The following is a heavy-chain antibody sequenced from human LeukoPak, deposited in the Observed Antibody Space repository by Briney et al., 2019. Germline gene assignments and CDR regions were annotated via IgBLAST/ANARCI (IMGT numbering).Heavy chain of an antibody. Sequence: PSETLSLTCAVYGGSLSGYYWSWIRQPPGKGLEWIGEINHSGSTNYNPSLKSRVTISVDTSKNQFSLKLSSVTAADTAVYYCARDLGIAARPDYWGQGTLVTVSS. D-gene: IGHD6-6*01. V-gene: IGHV4-34*01. CDR2: INHSGST. CDR1: GGSLSGYY. CDR3: ARDLGIAARPDY. J-gene: IGHJ4*02.